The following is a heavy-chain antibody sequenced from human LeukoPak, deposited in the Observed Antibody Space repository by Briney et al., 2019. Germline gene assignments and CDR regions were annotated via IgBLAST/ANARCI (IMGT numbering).Heavy chain of an antibody. CDR3: ARAGWYGPHYYGMDV. D-gene: IGHD6-19*01. J-gene: IGHJ6*02. V-gene: IGHV4-4*02. Sequence: SETLSLTCAVSGGSISSSNWWGWVRQPPGKGLGWIGEIYHSGSTNYNPSLKSRVTISVDKSKNQFSLKLSSVTAADTAVYYCARAGWYGPHYYGMDVWGQGTTVTVSS. CDR2: IYHSGST. CDR1: GGSISSSNW.